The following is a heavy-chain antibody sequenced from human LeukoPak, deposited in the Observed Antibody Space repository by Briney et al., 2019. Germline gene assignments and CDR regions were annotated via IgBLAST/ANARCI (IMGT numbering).Heavy chain of an antibody. CDR1: GYTLTELS. V-gene: IGHV1-24*01. J-gene: IGHJ4*02. CDR3: AKRWLGVRYFDY. CDR2: FDPEDGET. Sequence: ASVKVSCKVSGYTLTELSMHWVRQAPGKGLEWMGGFDPEDGETIYAQKFQRRVTMTEDTSTDTAYMELSSLRSEDTAVYYCAKRWLGVRYFDYWGQGTLVTVSS. D-gene: IGHD6-19*01.